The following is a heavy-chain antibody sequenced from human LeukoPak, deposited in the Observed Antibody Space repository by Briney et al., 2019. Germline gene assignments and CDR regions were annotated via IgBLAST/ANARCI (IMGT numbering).Heavy chain of an antibody. J-gene: IGHJ4*02. CDR1: GITLSNYG. CDR2: ISDSGGRT. V-gene: IGHV3-23*01. D-gene: IGHD3-22*01. CDR3: AKRGVVIRVILVGFHKEAYYFDS. Sequence: GGSLRLSCAVSGITLSNYGMNWVRQAPGRGLEWVAGISDSGGRTNYADSVKGRFTISRDNPKNTLYLQMNSLRAEDTAVYFCAKRGVVIRVILVGFHKEAYYFDSWGQGALVTVSS.